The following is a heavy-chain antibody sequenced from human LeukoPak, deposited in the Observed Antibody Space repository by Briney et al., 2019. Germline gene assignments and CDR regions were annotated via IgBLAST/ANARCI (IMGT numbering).Heavy chain of an antibody. Sequence: GESLRLSCAASGFTFSSYWMHWVRQVPGKGLVWVSRITSEGSSTSYADSVKGRFTISRDNAKNTLYLQMNSLRAEDTAVYYCARGSSVVALDWGQGTLVTVS. CDR2: ITSEGSST. V-gene: IGHV3-74*01. D-gene: IGHD2-15*01. CDR1: GFTFSSYW. J-gene: IGHJ4*02. CDR3: ARGSSVVALD.